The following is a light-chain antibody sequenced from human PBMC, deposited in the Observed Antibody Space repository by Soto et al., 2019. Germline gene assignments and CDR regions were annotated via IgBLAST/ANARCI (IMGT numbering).Light chain of an antibody. CDR1: SGHSSYA. CDR3: QTWGTGIVV. Sequence: PVLTQSPSASASLGASVKLTCTLSSGHSSYAIAWHQQQPEKGPRYLMNVNSDGSHSKGDGIPDRFSGSSSGAERYLTISSLQSEDEADYYCQTWGTGIVVFGGGTKLTVL. J-gene: IGLJ2*01. V-gene: IGLV4-69*01. CDR2: VNSDGSH.